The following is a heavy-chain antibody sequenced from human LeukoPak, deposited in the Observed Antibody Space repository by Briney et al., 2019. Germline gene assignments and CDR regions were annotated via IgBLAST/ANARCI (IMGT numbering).Heavy chain of an antibody. Sequence: PSETLSLTCAVYGGSFSGYYWSWIRQPSGKGLEWIGEINHSGSTNYNPSLKSRVTISVDTSKNQFSLKLSSVTAADTAVYYCARVESTVTTLDDAFDIWGQGTMVTVSS. J-gene: IGHJ3*02. D-gene: IGHD4-17*01. V-gene: IGHV4-34*01. CDR3: ARVESTVTTLDDAFDI. CDR2: INHSGST. CDR1: GGSFSGYY.